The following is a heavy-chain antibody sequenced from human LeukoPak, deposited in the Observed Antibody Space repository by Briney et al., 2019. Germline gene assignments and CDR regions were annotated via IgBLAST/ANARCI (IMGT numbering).Heavy chain of an antibody. D-gene: IGHD6-19*01. CDR2: FDPEDGET. CDR3: ATGVAVAVYYFDY. V-gene: IGHV1-24*01. CDR1: GYTLTELS. Sequence: ASVNVSCKVSGYTLTELSMHWVRQAPGKGLEWMGGFDPEDGETTYAQKFQGRVTMTEDTSTDTAYMELSSLRSEDTAAYYCATGVAVAVYYFDYWGQGTLVTVSS. J-gene: IGHJ4*02.